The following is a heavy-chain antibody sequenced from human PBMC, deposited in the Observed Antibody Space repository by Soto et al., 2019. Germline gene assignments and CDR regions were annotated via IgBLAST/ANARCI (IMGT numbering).Heavy chain of an antibody. V-gene: IGHV3-21*01. J-gene: IGHJ5*02. CDR2: ISSSSSYI. Sequence: PGGSLRLSCAASGFTFSSYSMNWIRQAPGKGLEWVSSISSSSSYIYYADSVKGRFTISRDNAKNSLYLQMNSLRAEDTAVYYCARSPTPKWFDPWGQGTLVTVS. CDR1: GFTFSSYS. CDR3: ARSPTPKWFDP.